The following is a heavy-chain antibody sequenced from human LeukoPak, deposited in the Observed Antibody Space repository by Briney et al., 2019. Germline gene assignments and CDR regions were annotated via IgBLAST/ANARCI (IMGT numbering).Heavy chain of an antibody. CDR3: AKDVRGGDRLSIEPIDY. CDR1: GYTFSKYA. D-gene: IGHD4/OR15-4a*01. V-gene: IGHV1-18*01. J-gene: IGHJ4*02. CDR2: ISAYNGNT. Sequence: GASVKVSCKGSGYTFSKYAMNWVRQAPGQGLEWMGWISAYNGNTNYAQKLQGRVTMTTDTSTSTAYMELRSLRSDDTAVYYYAKDVRGGDRLSIEPIDYWGQGTLVTVSS.